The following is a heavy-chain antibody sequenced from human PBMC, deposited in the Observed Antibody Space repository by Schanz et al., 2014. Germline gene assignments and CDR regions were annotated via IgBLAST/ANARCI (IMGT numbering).Heavy chain of an antibody. CDR2: ISAYNGDT. D-gene: IGHD2-2*01. J-gene: IGHJ4*02. CDR3: GRGPPFVPAEAIAY. CDR1: GYTFTSYG. V-gene: IGHV1-18*04. Sequence: QVQLVQSGVEVKKPGASVKVSCKASGYTFTSYGINWVRQAPGQGLEWMGWISAYNGDTNYAQKVQGRVTLTTDTSANTAYMERTRLRSDDTAVYFCGRGPPFVPAEAIAYWGQGTLVTVSS.